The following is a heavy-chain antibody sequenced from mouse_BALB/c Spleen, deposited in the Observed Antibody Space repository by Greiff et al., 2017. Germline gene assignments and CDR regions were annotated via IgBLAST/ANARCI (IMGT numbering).Heavy chain of an antibody. J-gene: IGHJ4*01. V-gene: IGHV5-6-2*01. Sequence: EVQLVESGGGLVKLGGSLKLSCAASGFTFSSYYMSWVRQTPEKRLELVAAINSNGGSTYYPDTVKGRFTISRDNAKNTLYLQMSSLKSEDTALYYCARRVATEDAMDYWGQGTSVTVSS. CDR2: INSNGGST. CDR3: ARRVATEDAMDY. CDR1: GFTFSSYY. D-gene: IGHD1-1*02.